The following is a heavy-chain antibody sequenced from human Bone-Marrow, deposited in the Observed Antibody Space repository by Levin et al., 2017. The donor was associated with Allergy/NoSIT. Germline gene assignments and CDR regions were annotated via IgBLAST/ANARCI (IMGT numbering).Heavy chain of an antibody. CDR1: GFTFSNAW. Sequence: GESLKISCAASGFTFSNAWMSWVRQAPGKGLEWVGRIKSKTDGGTTDYAAPVKGRFTISRDDSKNTLYLQMNSLKTEDTAVYYCTTEAYSSGWYFDYWGQGTLVTVSS. J-gene: IGHJ4*02. V-gene: IGHV3-15*01. D-gene: IGHD6-19*01. CDR3: TTEAYSSGWYFDY. CDR2: IKSKTDGGTT.